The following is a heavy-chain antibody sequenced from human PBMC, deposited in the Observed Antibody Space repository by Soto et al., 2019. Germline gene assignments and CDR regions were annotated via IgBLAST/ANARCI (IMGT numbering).Heavy chain of an antibody. CDR1: GYTFTSYG. V-gene: IGHV1-18*01. CDR3: EVSYGSGSYYSYFDY. CDR2: ISAYNGNT. Sequence: GASVEVSCKASGYTFTSYGISWVRQAPGQGLEWMGWISAYNGNTNYAQKLQGRVTMTTDTSTSTAYMELRSLRSDDTAVYYCEVSYGSGSYYSYFDYWGQGTLVTVSS. J-gene: IGHJ4*02. D-gene: IGHD3-10*01.